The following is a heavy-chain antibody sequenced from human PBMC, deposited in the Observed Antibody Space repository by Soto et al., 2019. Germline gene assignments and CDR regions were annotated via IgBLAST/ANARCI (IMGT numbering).Heavy chain of an antibody. D-gene: IGHD3-22*01. Sequence: PGGSLRLSCVASGFTFSSYAMSWVRQAPGKGLEWVSTISGSGGGSTYYADSVKGRLTISRDNSKNTLYLQMNSLRAEDTAVYYCAKVTYYYDTSVYYYFDYWGQGTQVTVSS. CDR3: AKVTYYYDTSVYYYFDY. CDR2: ISGSGGGST. CDR1: GFTFSSYA. V-gene: IGHV3-23*01. J-gene: IGHJ4*02.